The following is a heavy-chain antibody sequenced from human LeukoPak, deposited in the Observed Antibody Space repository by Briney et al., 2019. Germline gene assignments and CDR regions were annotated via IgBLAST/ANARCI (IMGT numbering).Heavy chain of an antibody. CDR3: ARAGSAYYYDSSGPDAFDI. J-gene: IGHJ3*02. Sequence: SETLSLTCTVSGGSISSSSYYWGWIRQPPGKGLEWIGYIYYSGSTNYNPSLKSRVTISVDTSKNQFSLKLSSVTAADTAVYYCARAGSAYYYDSSGPDAFDIWGQGTMVTVSS. V-gene: IGHV4-61*05. CDR1: GGSISSSSYY. D-gene: IGHD3-22*01. CDR2: IYYSGST.